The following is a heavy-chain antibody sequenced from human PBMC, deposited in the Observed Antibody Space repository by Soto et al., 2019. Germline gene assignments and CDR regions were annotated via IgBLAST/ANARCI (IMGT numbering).Heavy chain of an antibody. CDR3: ARGGYTSSSTWHWYFDL. Sequence: QVQLVQSGAEVKKPGASVKVSCKASGYSFITYGISWVRQAPGQGLEWMAWISTYNGNIKYAEKLQGRVTVTTDTSTSTAYMELRSLRSYDTAVYYCARGGYTSSSTWHWYFDLWGRGTLLTVSS. CDR2: ISTYNGNI. CDR1: GYSFITYG. V-gene: IGHV1-18*01. D-gene: IGHD6-13*01. J-gene: IGHJ2*01.